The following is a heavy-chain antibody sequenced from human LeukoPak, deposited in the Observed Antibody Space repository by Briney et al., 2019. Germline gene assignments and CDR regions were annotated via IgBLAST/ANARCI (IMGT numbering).Heavy chain of an antibody. CDR2: IFHNGST. CDR3: ARASGSYGSGSYYYYGMDV. CDR1: ACSTSSSYY. J-gene: IGHJ6*04. V-gene: IGHV4-38-2*01. D-gene: IGHD3-10*01. Sequence: SETPSLTSAAFACSTSSSYYWDWIRQPPGQGLEWIWSIFHNGSTYYNPSLKNRVNMSVDTSKNQISLKLSSVTAADTAVYYCARASGSYGSGSYYYYGMDVWGKGTTVTVSS.